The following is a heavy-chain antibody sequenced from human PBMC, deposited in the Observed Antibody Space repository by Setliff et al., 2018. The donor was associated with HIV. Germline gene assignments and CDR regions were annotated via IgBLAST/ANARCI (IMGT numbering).Heavy chain of an antibody. CDR2: ISGSGGST. J-gene: IGHJ3*01. CDR3: AKDHGGSSLV. CDR1: GFTFSNYA. Sequence: PGGSLRLSCAASGFTFSNYAMSWVRQAPGKGLEWVSAISGSGGSTYYADSVKGRFTISRDNSKNTVYLQMNSLRADDAAVYYCAKDHGGSSLVWGQGTMVTVSS. V-gene: IGHV3-23*01. D-gene: IGHD6-13*01.